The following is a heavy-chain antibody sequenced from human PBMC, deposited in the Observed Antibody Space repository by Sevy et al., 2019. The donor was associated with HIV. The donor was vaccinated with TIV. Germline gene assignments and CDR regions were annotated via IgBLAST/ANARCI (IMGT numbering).Heavy chain of an antibody. V-gene: IGHV3-73*01. CDR1: GFTFSGSA. Sequence: GGSLRLSCAASGFTFSGSAMHWVRQASGKGLEWVGRIRSKANSYATAYAASVKGRFTISRDDSKNTAYLQMNSLKTEDTAVYYCTRHQSPFGSRPYYYGMDVWGQGTTVTVSS. J-gene: IGHJ6*02. CDR2: IRSKANSYAT. D-gene: IGHD1-26*01. CDR3: TRHQSPFGSRPYYYGMDV.